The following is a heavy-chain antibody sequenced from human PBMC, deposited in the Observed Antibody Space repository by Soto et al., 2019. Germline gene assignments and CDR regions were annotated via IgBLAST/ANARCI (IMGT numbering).Heavy chain of an antibody. CDR1: GFSLSTSGVG. CDR2: IYWDDDK. Sequence: QITLKESGPTLVKPTQTLTLTCTFSGFSLSTSGVGVGWIRQPPGKALEWLALIYWDDDKRYSPSLKSRLTITKDTSKNQVVLTMTNMDPVDTAKYYCAHRLDTYSNYEAWVGVYFDYWGQGTLVTVSS. CDR3: AHRLDTYSNYEAWVGVYFDY. D-gene: IGHD4-4*01. J-gene: IGHJ4*02. V-gene: IGHV2-5*02.